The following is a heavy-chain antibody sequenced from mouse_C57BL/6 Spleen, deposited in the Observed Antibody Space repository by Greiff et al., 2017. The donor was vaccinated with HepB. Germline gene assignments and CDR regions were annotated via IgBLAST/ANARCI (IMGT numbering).Heavy chain of an antibody. CDR2: INPSNGGT. J-gene: IGHJ4*01. CDR1: GYTFTSYW. V-gene: IGHV1-53*01. CDR3: ARLDSNYLMDY. D-gene: IGHD2-5*01. Sequence: QVQLKQSGTELVKPGASVKLSCKASGYTFTSYWMHWVKQRPGQGLEWIGNINPSNGGTNYNEKFKSKATLTVDKSSSTAYMQLSSLTSEDSAVYYCARLDSNYLMDYWGQGTSVTVSS.